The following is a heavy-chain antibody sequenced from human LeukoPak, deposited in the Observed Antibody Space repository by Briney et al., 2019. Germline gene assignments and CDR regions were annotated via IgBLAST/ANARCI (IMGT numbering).Heavy chain of an antibody. V-gene: IGHV3-53*01. CDR2: IYSGGST. Sequence: GGSLRLSSAASGVTVSSNYMSWVRQAPGKGLEWVSVIYSGGSTYYADSVKGRFTISRDNSKNTLYLQMNSLRSEDTAVYYCAGRGWLLPHDAFDIWGQGTMVTVSS. J-gene: IGHJ3*02. CDR1: GVTVSSNY. CDR3: AGRGWLLPHDAFDI. D-gene: IGHD3-22*01.